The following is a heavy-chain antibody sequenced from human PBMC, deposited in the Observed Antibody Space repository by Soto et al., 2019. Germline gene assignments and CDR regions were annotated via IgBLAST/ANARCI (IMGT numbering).Heavy chain of an antibody. J-gene: IGHJ3*02. Sequence: GESLKISCAASGFTVSSHYMSWVRQAPGKGLEWVSVIYRDGSTYYADSVKGRFTISRDNSKNALFLQMNSLRAEATAEYYCARRYYGGNSQAFDIWGQGTMVTVSS. D-gene: IGHD4-17*01. CDR3: ARRYYGGNSQAFDI. CDR2: IYRDGST. V-gene: IGHV3-66*01. CDR1: GFTVSSHY.